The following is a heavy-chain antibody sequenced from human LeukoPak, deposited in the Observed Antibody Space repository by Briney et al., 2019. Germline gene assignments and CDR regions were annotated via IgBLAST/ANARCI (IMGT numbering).Heavy chain of an antibody. V-gene: IGHV4-39*01. J-gene: IGHJ4*02. CDR3: ARLRTYGGNPVDY. CDR2: IHYSGST. Sequence: SETLSLTCTVSGGSISRMSYYWGWVPQPPGKGLEWIGSIHYSGSTYYNPSLKSRVTISVDTSKNQFSLRLSSVTAADTAVYYCARLRTYGGNPVDYWGQGTLVTVSS. CDR1: GGSISRMSYY. D-gene: IGHD4-23*01.